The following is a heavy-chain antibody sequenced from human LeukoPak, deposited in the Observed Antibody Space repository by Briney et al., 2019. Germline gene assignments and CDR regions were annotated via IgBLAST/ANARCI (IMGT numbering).Heavy chain of an antibody. Sequence: SSVTVSCTASGYTFTSYGISWVRQAPGQGRERVGWISAYNANTNDAQKLQGRVNMSTDTSTSAAYMELRSLRSDDTAVYYCARDEDVDTAMGPVPCDYWGQGPLVTVSS. D-gene: IGHD5-18*01. CDR2: ISAYNANT. J-gene: IGHJ4*02. V-gene: IGHV1-18*01. CDR1: GYTFTSYG. CDR3: ARDEDVDTAMGPVPCDY.